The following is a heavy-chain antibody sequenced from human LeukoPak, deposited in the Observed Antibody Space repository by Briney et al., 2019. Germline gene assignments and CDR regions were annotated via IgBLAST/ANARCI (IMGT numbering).Heavy chain of an antibody. Sequence: ASVKVSSKVSGYTLTELSMHWVRQAPGKGLEWMGGFDPEDGETIYAQKFQGGVTMTEDTSTDTAYMELSSLRSEDTAVYYCASDSSGYYRFDYWGQGTLVTVSS. D-gene: IGHD3-22*01. CDR3: ASDSSGYYRFDY. J-gene: IGHJ4*02. CDR1: GYTLTELS. V-gene: IGHV1-24*01. CDR2: FDPEDGET.